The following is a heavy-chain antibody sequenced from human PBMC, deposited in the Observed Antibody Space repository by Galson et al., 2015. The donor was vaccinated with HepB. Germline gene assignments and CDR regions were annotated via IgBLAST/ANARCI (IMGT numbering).Heavy chain of an antibody. CDR2: ISAYNGNT. J-gene: IGHJ6*03. Sequence: QSGAEVKKPGESLKISCKGSGYSFTSYGISWVRQAPGQGLEWMGWISAYNGNTNYAQKLQGRVTMTTDTSTSTAYMELRSLRSDDTAVYYCARDTPRVFGVVIIPYYYYYMDVWGKGTTVTVSS. D-gene: IGHD3-3*01. V-gene: IGHV1-18*01. CDR3: ARDTPRVFGVVIIPYYYYYMDV. CDR1: GYSFTSYG.